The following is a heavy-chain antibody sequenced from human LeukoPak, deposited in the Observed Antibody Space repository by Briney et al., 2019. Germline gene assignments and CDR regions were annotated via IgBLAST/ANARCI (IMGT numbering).Heavy chain of an antibody. V-gene: IGHV4-39*01. J-gene: IGHJ4*02. CDR2: IYYSGST. CDR3: ARRPYSSSWYDDYFDY. CDR1: GGSISSSSYY. Sequence: SKTLSLTCTVSGGSISSSSYYWGWIRQPPGKGLEWIGSIYYSGSTYYNPSLKSRVTISVDTSKNQFSLKLSSVTAADTAVYYCARRPYSSSWYDDYFDYWGQGTLVTVSS. D-gene: IGHD6-13*01.